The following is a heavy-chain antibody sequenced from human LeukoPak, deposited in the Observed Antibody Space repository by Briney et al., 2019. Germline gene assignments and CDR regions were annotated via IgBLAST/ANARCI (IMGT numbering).Heavy chain of an antibody. Sequence: PSETLSLTCTVSGGSISSYYWSWIRQPAGKGLEWIGRIYTSGSTNYNPSLKSRVTTSVDTSKNQFSLKLSSVTAADTAVYYCAGRRITIFGVVNPFDPWGQGTLVTVSS. J-gene: IGHJ5*02. CDR2: IYTSGST. CDR1: GGSISSYY. CDR3: AGRRITIFGVVNPFDP. V-gene: IGHV4-4*07. D-gene: IGHD3-3*01.